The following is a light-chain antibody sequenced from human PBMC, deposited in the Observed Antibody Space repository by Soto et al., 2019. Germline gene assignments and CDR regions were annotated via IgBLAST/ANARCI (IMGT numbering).Light chain of an antibody. CDR3: QQYNNYATWT. CDR2: GAS. V-gene: IGKV3-20*01. CDR1: QSVRSDY. J-gene: IGKJ1*01. Sequence: EIVLTQSPGILSLSPGERATLSCRASQSVRSDYLAWYRQKPGQAPRLVIHGASNRATGIPDRFSGSGSGTDFTLTISRLEPEDFAAYYCQQYNNYATWTFGQGTKVDI.